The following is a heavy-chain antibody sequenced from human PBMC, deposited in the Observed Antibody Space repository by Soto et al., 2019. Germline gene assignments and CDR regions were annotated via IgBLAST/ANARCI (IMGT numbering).Heavy chain of an antibody. J-gene: IGHJ4*02. D-gene: IGHD4-17*01. Sequence: GAPVKGSRKVSGYTLTELSMHRVRQAPGKGLEWMGGFDPEDRETIYAQKFQGRGTMTEDTSTDTAYMELSSLRSEDTAVYYCATNRGDYGDYLVDFDYWGQGTLVTVSS. CDR3: ATNRGDYGDYLVDFDY. CDR1: GYTLTELS. V-gene: IGHV1-24*01. CDR2: FDPEDRET.